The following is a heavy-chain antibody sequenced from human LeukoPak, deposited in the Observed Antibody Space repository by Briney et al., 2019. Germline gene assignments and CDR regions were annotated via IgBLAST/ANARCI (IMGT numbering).Heavy chain of an antibody. Sequence: PGGSLRLSCAASGFTFSSYAMSWVRQAPGKGLEWVSAISGSGGSTYYADSVKGRFTIPRDNSKNTLYLQMNSLRAEDTAVYYCAKDDDDGSGSYWVYYYYGMDVWGKGTTVTVSS. J-gene: IGHJ6*04. CDR1: GFTFSSYA. D-gene: IGHD3-10*01. CDR3: AKDDDDGSGSYWVYYYYGMDV. CDR2: ISGSGGST. V-gene: IGHV3-23*01.